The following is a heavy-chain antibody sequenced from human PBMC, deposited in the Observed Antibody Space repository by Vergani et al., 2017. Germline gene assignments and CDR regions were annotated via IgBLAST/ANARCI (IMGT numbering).Heavy chain of an antibody. CDR3: ASIYDSSGYYDSY. CDR2: IYYSGST. V-gene: IGHV4-59*01. D-gene: IGHD3-22*01. CDR1: GGSISSYY. J-gene: IGHJ4*02. Sequence: QVQLQESGPGLVKPSETLSLTCTVSGGSISSYYWSWIRQPPGKGLEWIGYIYYSGSTNYNPSLKSRVTISVDTSKNKFSLKLSSLTAADTAVYYCASIYDSSGYYDSYWGQGTLVTVSS.